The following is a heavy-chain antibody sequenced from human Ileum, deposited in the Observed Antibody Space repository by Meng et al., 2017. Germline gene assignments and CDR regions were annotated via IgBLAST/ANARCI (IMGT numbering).Heavy chain of an antibody. Sequence: QGQLVQAGAEMREPGSSLQVSCNNSRGTLNSYAMNWVRQAPGQGLEWMGGIIPIFGTTKYAQKFQDRVTITTDESTSTANMELTGLRSDDSAVYYCVGYVLRYFFDYWGQGMQVTVSS. V-gene: IGHV1-69*05. J-gene: IGHJ4*02. CDR1: RGTLNSYA. CDR3: VGYVLRYFFDY. CDR2: IIPIFGTT. D-gene: IGHD3-9*01.